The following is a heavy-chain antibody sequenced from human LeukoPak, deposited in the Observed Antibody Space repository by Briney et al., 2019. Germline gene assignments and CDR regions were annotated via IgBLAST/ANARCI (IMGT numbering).Heavy chain of an antibody. CDR1: GYSISSGYY. V-gene: IGHV4-38-2*02. D-gene: IGHD6-13*01. J-gene: IGHJ1*01. CDR2: IHHSGSA. CDR3: ARVAAGIGFFQH. Sequence: KPSETLSLTCIVSGYSISSGYYWGWIRQPPGKGLEWIGNIHHSGSAYYNPSLKSRVTISVDTSKNQLSLKVNSVTAADTAVYYCARVAAGIGFFQHWGQGTLVTVSS.